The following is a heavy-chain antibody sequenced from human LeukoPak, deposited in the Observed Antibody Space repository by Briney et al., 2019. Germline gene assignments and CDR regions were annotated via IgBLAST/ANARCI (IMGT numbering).Heavy chain of an antibody. D-gene: IGHD4-17*01. CDR3: ARDLARGDGDYVLYH. J-gene: IGHJ5*02. CDR1: GYTFTGYY. V-gene: IGHV1-2*02. Sequence: AASVKVFCKASGYTFTGYYMHWVRQAPGQGLEWMGWTNPNNGGTNYAQKFQGRVTMTRDTSISTACMELSRLRSDDTAVYYCARDLARGDGDYVLYHWGQGTLATVSS. CDR2: TNPNNGGT.